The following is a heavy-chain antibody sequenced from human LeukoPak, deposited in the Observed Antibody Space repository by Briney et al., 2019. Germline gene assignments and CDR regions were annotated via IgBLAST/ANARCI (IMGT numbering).Heavy chain of an antibody. CDR3: ARGGLHYDFWSGYYRPYGMDV. D-gene: IGHD3-3*01. Sequence: SETLSLTCAVSGGSISSGGYSWSWIRQPPGKGLEWIGYINHSGSTNYNPSLKSRVTISVDTSKNQFSLKLSSVTAADTAVYYCARGGLHYDFWSGYYRPYGMDVWGQGTTVTVSS. J-gene: IGHJ6*02. CDR2: INHSGST. CDR1: GGSISSGGYS. V-gene: IGHV4-30-2*01.